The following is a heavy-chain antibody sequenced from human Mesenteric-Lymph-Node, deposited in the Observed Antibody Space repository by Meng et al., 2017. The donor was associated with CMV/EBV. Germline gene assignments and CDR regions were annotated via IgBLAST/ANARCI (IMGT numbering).Heavy chain of an antibody. Sequence: ASGFTFSTYAIYWVRQAPGKGLEWVSCLSGDSNYIYSADSVKGRFTISRDNAKNSVYLQMNTLRPEDTAIYYCARDSDTTRVARLDDWGQGTLVTVSS. CDR2: LSGDSNYI. CDR3: ARDSDTTRVARLDD. V-gene: IGHV3-21*06. D-gene: IGHD1-26*01. J-gene: IGHJ4*02. CDR1: GFTFSTYA.